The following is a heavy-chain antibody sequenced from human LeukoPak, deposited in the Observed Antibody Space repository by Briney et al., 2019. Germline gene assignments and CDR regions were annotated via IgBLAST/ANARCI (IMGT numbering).Heavy chain of an antibody. CDR3: AKSTTPDYYYYYMDV. J-gene: IGHJ6*03. D-gene: IGHD1-26*01. V-gene: IGHV3-30*18. Sequence: GSLILSCAASGFTFSDYGIHWIRQPPGKRLEWVAVISYDGSNKYYADSVKGRFTISRDNSKNTRYLQMNSLRADDTAVYYCAKSTTPDYYYYYMDVWGKGTTVTVSS. CDR1: GFTFSDYG. CDR2: ISYDGSNK.